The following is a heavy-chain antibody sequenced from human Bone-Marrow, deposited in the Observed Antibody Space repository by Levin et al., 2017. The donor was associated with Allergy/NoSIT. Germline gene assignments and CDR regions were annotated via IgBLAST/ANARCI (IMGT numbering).Heavy chain of an antibody. CDR3: ARDPRGAVAGFDY. J-gene: IGHJ4*02. Sequence: SCTVSGGSISSFYWSWIRQPPGKGLEWIGYIYYSGSTNYNPSLKSRVTISVDTSKNQFSLKLSSVTAADTAVYYCARDPRGAVAGFDYWGQGTLVTVSS. D-gene: IGHD6-19*01. CDR2: IYYSGST. V-gene: IGHV4-59*01. CDR1: GGSISSFY.